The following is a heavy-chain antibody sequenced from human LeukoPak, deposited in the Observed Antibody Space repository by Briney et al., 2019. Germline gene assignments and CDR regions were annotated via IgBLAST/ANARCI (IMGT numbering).Heavy chain of an antibody. J-gene: IGHJ6*02. CDR1: GFSFSNHG. CDR3: AKDDGYYYYGMDV. Sequence: GRSLRLSCAASGFSFSNHGMHGVRQAPGQGLEWVAVISYDGSNKYYADSVKGRFTISRDNSKNTLYLQMSSLRAEDTAAYCCAKDDGYYYYGMDVWGQGTTVTVSS. CDR2: ISYDGSNK. D-gene: IGHD2-8*01. V-gene: IGHV3-30*18.